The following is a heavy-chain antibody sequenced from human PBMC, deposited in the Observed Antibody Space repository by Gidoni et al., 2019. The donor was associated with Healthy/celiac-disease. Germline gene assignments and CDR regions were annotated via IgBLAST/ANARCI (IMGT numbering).Heavy chain of an antibody. D-gene: IGHD3-22*01. CDR3: AKSGGVYYDSSGYYGF. CDR1: GFTFSRYG. Sequence: QVQLVESGGGVVQPGRSLRLSCSASGFTFSRYGMHWVRQAPGKGLEWVAVISYDGSNKYYADSVKGRFTISRDNSKNTLYLQMNSLRAEDTAVYYCAKSGGVYYDSSGYYGFWGQGTLVTVSS. CDR2: ISYDGSNK. J-gene: IGHJ4*02. V-gene: IGHV3-30*18.